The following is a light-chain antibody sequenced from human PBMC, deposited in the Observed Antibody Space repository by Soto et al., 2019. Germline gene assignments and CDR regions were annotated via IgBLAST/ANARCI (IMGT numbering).Light chain of an antibody. CDR2: GAS. CDR1: ENIKTF. CDR3: QQSFSNVLT. V-gene: IGKV1-39*01. J-gene: IGKJ4*01. Sequence: DIQMTQSPSSLSASVGDRVTITCRASENIKTFFHWYQKKPGKAPKLLVYGASSLHSGVPSRFSGSGSGTDFTLTSSGLQPEDFASYYCQQSFSNVLTFGGGTKVEIK.